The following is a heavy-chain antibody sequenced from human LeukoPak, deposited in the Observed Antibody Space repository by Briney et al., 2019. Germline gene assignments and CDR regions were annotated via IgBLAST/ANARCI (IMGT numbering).Heavy chain of an antibody. J-gene: IGHJ6*03. CDR1: GGSISSGSYY. CDR2: IYTSGST. CDR3: ARELWGFSGYDYYYYYMDV. D-gene: IGHD5-12*01. V-gene: IGHV4-61*02. Sequence: TLSLTCTVSGGSISSGSYYWSWIRQPAGKGLEWIGRIYTSGSTNYNPSLKSRVTISVDTSKNQFSLKLSSVTAADTAVYYCARELWGFSGYDYYYYYMDVWGKGTTVTISS.